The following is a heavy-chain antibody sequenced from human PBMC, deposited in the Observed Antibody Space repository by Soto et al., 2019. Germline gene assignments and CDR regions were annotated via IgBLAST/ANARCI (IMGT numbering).Heavy chain of an antibody. CDR1: GGSISSYY. D-gene: IGHD5-12*01. CDR3: ARVSEPGGYVYYFDY. J-gene: IGHJ4*02. Sequence: PSETLSLTCTVSGGSISSYYWSWIRQPPGKGLEWIGYIYYSGSTNYNPSLKSRVTISVDTSKNQFSLKLSSVTAADTAVYYCARVSEPGGYVYYFDYWGQGTLVTVSS. V-gene: IGHV4-59*01. CDR2: IYYSGST.